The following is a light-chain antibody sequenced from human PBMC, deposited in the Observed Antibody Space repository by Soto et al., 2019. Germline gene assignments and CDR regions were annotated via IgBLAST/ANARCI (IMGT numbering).Light chain of an antibody. CDR3: AAWDDSLNGHV. CDR2: DVS. V-gene: IGLV2-8*01. CDR1: SSDVGAYNY. Sequence: QSALTQPPSASGSPGQSVTISCTGTSSDVGAYNYVSWYQQHPGKAPKLMIYDVSKRPSGVPYRFSGSKSGNAASLTVSGLQGEDEADYYCAAWDDSLNGHVFGTGTKVTVL. J-gene: IGLJ1*01.